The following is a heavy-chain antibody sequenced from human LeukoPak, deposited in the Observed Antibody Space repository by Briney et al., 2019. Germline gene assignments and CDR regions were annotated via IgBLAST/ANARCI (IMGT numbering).Heavy chain of an antibody. CDR1: DFTVSSNY. D-gene: IGHD3-10*01. CDR3: ARSLRVRGVPDYMDV. CDR2: IHKNAIT. V-gene: IGHV3-53*01. J-gene: IGHJ6*03. Sequence: GGSLRLSCAASDFTVSSNYMSWVRQAPGKGLEWVSVIHKNAITSYADTVKGRFTISRDNSKNTLYIQMNNLRVDDTAVYYCARSLRVRGVPDYMDVWGKGTTVTVYS.